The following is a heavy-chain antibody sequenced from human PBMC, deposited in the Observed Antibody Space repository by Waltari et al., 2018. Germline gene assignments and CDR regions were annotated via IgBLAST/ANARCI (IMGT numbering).Heavy chain of an antibody. CDR3: ARAPPLTFYYGSGSPYYFDF. J-gene: IGHJ4*02. V-gene: IGHV3-48*03. Sequence: EVQLVESGGGLVQPGGSLRLPCAASGFTFTSYQMHWFRQAPGKGLEWISYILNSNTLYYADSVNGRFTVSRDNAKSSLYLHMNSLRAEDTAVYYCARAPPLTFYYGSGSPYYFDFWGQGTLVTVSS. CDR2: ILNSNTL. CDR1: GFTFTSYQ. D-gene: IGHD3-10*01.